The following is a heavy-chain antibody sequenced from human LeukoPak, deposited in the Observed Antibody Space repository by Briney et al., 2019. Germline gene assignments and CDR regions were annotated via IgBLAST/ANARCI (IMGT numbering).Heavy chain of an antibody. CDR3: ATFSPSGSCPRN. J-gene: IGHJ4*02. CDR1: GYTLTELS. CDR2: FDSEDGET. D-gene: IGHD1-26*01. V-gene: IGHV1-24*01. Sequence: ASVKVSCKVSGYTLTELSMHWVRQAPGKGLEWMGGFDSEDGETTYAQKFQGRVTMTEDTSTDTAYMELSSLRSEDAAVYYCATFSPSGSCPRNWGQGTLVTVSS.